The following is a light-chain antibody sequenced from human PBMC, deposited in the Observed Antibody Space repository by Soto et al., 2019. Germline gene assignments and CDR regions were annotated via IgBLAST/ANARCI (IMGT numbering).Light chain of an antibody. CDR1: QSISSY. CDR2: AAS. CDR3: QQCYSTPWT. V-gene: IGKV1-39*01. Sequence: DIRMTQSPSSLSASVGDRVTITCRASQSISSYLNWYQQKPGKAPKLLIYAASSLQSGVPSRFSGSGSGTDFTLIISSLQPEDFATYYCQQCYSTPWTFGQGTKVDIK. J-gene: IGKJ1*01.